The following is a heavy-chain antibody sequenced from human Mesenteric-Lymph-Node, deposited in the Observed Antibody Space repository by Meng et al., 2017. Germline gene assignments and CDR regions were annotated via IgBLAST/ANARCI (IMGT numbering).Heavy chain of an antibody. Sequence: QVQLVQAGVDVKKPGASVKVSCKASGYTFSSYDIKWVRQAPGQGLEWMGWMNPKSGNTGYAQKFQVRVTMTRNTSITTAYMGLSILKPEDTAMFYCERGRGWLQPLDSWGQGTLVTVSS. CDR1: GYTFSSYD. CDR3: ERGRGWLQPLDS. J-gene: IGHJ4*02. V-gene: IGHV1-8*02. CDR2: MNPKSGNT. D-gene: IGHD5-24*01.